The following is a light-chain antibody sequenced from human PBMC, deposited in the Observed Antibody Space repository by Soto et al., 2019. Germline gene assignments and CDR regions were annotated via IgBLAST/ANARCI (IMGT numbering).Light chain of an antibody. CDR3: QQHSNWPGLIT. CDR2: GAS. V-gene: IGKV3-11*01. Sequence: EIVLTQSPATLSFSPGERATLSCRAIQTITTYLAWYQQKPGQPPRLLIYGASNRATGIPARFSGSGSGTDFTLTISNLEPEDFAVYYCQQHSNWPGLITFGQGTRLEIK. CDR1: QTITTY. J-gene: IGKJ5*01.